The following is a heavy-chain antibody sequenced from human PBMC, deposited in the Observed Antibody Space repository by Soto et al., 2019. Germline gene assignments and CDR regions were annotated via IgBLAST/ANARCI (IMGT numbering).Heavy chain of an antibody. CDR2: IYYSGST. Sequence: PSETLSLTCTVSGGSISSGGYYWSWIRQHPGKGLEWIGYIYYSGSTYYNPSLKSRVTISVDTSKNQFSLKLSSVTAADTAVYYCARVAKLLWFGELSYYYYYGMDVWGQGTTVTVS. V-gene: IGHV4-31*03. D-gene: IGHD3-10*01. CDR1: GGSISSGGYY. J-gene: IGHJ6*02. CDR3: ARVAKLLWFGELSYYYYYGMDV.